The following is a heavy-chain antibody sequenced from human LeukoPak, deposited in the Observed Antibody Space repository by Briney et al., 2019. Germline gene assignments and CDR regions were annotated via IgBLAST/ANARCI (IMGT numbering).Heavy chain of an antibody. D-gene: IGHD3-22*01. V-gene: IGHV1-46*01. J-gene: IGHJ4*02. CDR1: GYTFTSYY. Sequence: GASVKVSCKASGYTFTSYYMHWVRQAPGQGLEWMGLINPSGGSTSYAQKFQGRVTMTRDMSTSTVYMELSSLRSEDTAVYYCARGYDSSGYSQPFDYWGQGTLVTVSS. CDR3: ARGYDSSGYSQPFDY. CDR2: INPSGGST.